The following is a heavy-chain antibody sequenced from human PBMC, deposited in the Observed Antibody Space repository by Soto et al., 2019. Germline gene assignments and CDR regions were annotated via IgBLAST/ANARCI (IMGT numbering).Heavy chain of an antibody. CDR1: GGSVSSGNYY. V-gene: IGHV4-61*01. CDR2: VYYTGST. Sequence: SETLSLTCAVSGGSVSSGNYYWSWLRQPPGKGLAWIGYVYYTGSTNYNPSLKSRVTISVGTSKNKFSLRLSSVTAADTAVYFCARAIHDYDTTGYLSFGYWGQGTLVTVSS. J-gene: IGHJ4*02. D-gene: IGHD3-22*01. CDR3: ARAIHDYDTTGYLSFGY.